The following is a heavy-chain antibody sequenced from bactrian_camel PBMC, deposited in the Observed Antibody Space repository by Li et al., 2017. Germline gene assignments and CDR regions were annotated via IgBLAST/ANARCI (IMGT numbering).Heavy chain of an antibody. CDR2: IYTGDHST. V-gene: IGHV3S1*01. J-gene: IGHJ6*01. CDR1: LNPDSRYC. D-gene: IGHD6*01. CDR3: AAGWEWCRAVVSGTDPEGDFGY. Sequence: HVQLVESGGDSVQAGGSLRLSCATSLNPDSRYCLGWFRQVPGKEREGVALIYTGDHSTYYLDSVKGRFTISLDAAANTLYLQMNSLKLEDTAMYYCAAGWEWCRAVVSGTDPEGDFGYWGQGTQVTVS.